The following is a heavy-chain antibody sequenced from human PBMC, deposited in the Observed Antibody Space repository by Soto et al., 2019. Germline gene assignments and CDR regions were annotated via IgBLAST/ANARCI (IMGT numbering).Heavy chain of an antibody. V-gene: IGHV4-4*02. D-gene: IGHD2-2*01. J-gene: IGHJ5*02. CDR1: GGSISSGTW. CDR2: IYHSGSP. Sequence: SETLSLTCAVSGGSISSGTWWSWVRQPPGRGLEWIGEIYHSGSPNYNPSLKSRVTMSVDKPKNLFSLRLSSVTAADSALYYCARRVPAAPNWFDPWGQGTLVTVSS. CDR3: ARRVPAAPNWFDP.